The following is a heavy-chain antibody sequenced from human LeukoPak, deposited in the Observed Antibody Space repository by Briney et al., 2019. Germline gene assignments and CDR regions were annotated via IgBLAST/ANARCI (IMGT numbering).Heavy chain of an antibody. CDR3: AKEGTDYGDYPYFFDY. Sequence: GGSLRLSCAASGFTFSSYSMNWVRQAPGKGLEWVSYISSSSSTIYYADSVKGRFTISRDNAKNSLYLQMNSLRAEDTAVYYCAKEGTDYGDYPYFFDYWGQGTLVTVSS. D-gene: IGHD4-17*01. CDR1: GFTFSSYS. CDR2: ISSSSSTI. V-gene: IGHV3-48*04. J-gene: IGHJ4*02.